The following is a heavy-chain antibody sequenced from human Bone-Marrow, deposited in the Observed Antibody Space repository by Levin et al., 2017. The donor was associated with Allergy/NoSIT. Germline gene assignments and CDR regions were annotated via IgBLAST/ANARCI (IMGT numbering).Heavy chain of an antibody. CDR1: ASTFSTYA. J-gene: IGHJ5*02. D-gene: IGHD1-26*01. Sequence: PGGSLRLSCAASASTFSTYAMSWVRQSPGKGLEWVSAISGSGGDTFYAVSVKGRFTISRDNSKNTLYLQMNSLRAEDTAVYYCAKGFSGSAPYKWFGPWGQGTLVTVSS. CDR2: ISGSGGDT. CDR3: AKGFSGSAPYKWFGP. V-gene: IGHV3-23*01.